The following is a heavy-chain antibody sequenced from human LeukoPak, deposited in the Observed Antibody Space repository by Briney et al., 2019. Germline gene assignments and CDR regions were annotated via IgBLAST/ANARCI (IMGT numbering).Heavy chain of an antibody. V-gene: IGHV3-23*01. CDR2: ISGGGGTT. Sequence: PGGSLRLSGSSSGFTFSSHAVNWVRQPPGKGLEWVSSISGGGGTTYYADSVKGRFTISRDNSKSTLYLQMNSLRADDTAVYYCANGDAARPSEGLDYWGRGTLVTVSS. CDR1: GFTFSSHA. CDR3: ANGDAARPSEGLDY. J-gene: IGHJ4*02. D-gene: IGHD6-6*01.